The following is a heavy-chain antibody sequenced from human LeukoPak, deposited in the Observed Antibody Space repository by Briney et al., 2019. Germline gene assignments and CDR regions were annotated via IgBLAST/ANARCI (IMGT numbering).Heavy chain of an antibody. V-gene: IGHV4-31*03. CDR1: GGSISSGGYY. Sequence: SETLSLTCTVSGGSISSGGYYWSWIRQHPGKGLEWIGYIYYSGSSYYNPSLKSRVTISVDTSKNQFSLKLSSVTAADTAVYYCARDHYYYGMDVWGQGTTVTVSS. CDR3: ARDHYYYGMDV. CDR2: IYYSGSS. J-gene: IGHJ6*02.